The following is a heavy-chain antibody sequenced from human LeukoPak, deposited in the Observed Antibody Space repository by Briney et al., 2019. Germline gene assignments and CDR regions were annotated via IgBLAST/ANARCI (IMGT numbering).Heavy chain of an antibody. CDR3: ARDRYYYDSSGYFLFDY. Sequence: SVKVSCKASGGTFSSYAISWVRQAPGQGLEWMGGIIPVFGTANYAQKFQGRVTITADESTSTAYMELSSLRSEDTAVYYCARDRYYYDSSGYFLFDYWGQGTLVTVSS. J-gene: IGHJ4*02. D-gene: IGHD3-22*01. V-gene: IGHV1-69*01. CDR2: IIPVFGTA. CDR1: GGTFSSYA.